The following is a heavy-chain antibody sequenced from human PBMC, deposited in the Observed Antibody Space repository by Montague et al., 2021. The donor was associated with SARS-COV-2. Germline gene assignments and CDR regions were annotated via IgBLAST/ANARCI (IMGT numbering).Heavy chain of an antibody. CDR1: GDSVSINSVA. V-gene: IGHV6-1*01. J-gene: IGHJ4*02. CDR3: VRYSGWFYFDF. CDR2: TYYRSKWYS. Sequence: CAISGDSVSINSVAWSWSRQSPSNALEWLGRTYYRSKWYSDYAPSVRGRLTVNPDASKNEFSLELNYVTPEDTAVYYCVRYSGWFYFDFWGQGTLVTVSS. D-gene: IGHD6-19*01.